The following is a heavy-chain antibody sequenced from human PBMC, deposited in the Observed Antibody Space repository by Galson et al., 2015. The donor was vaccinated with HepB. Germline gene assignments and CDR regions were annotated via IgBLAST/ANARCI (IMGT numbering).Heavy chain of an antibody. D-gene: IGHD2-15*01. J-gene: IGHJ4*02. CDR2: IYYSGST. V-gene: IGHV4-59*01. CDR1: GGSISSYY. CDR3: ASRYCSGGSCYLAY. Sequence: ETLSLTCTVSGGSISSYYWSWIRQPPGKGLEWIGYIYYSGSTNYDPSLKSRVTISVDTSKNQFSLKLSSVTAADTAVYYCASRYCSGGSCYLAYWGQGTLVTVSS.